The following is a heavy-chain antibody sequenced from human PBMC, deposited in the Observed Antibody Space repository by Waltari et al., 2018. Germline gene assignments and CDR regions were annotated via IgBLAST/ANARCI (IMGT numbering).Heavy chain of an antibody. J-gene: IGHJ4*01. CDR2: IKEDGSAT. V-gene: IGHV3-7*01. CDR3: ASSRVFDF. Sequence: VLLVESGGGSVQPGGSLRLSCEVSGLSISKYRLNWIRQAPGKGPELVANIKEDGSATFYGPSGEGRFSISRDNDKNSVYLQINNVRDEDTAVYYCASSRVFDFWGQGTLVVVSS. CDR1: GLSISKYR.